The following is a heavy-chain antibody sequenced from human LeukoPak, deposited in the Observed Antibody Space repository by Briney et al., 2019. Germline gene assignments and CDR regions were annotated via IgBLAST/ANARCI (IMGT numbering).Heavy chain of an antibody. CDR2: IYHSGST. CDR3: ARGEPYSSGWYGYYYYYYGMDV. V-gene: IGHV4-4*02. CDR1: GGSISSSNW. J-gene: IGHJ6*02. Sequence: SETLSLTCAVSGGSISSSNWWSWVRQPPGKGLEWIGEIYHSGSTNYNPSLKSRVTISVDKSKNQFSLKLSSVTAADTAVYYWARGEPYSSGWYGYYYYYYGMDVWGQGTTVTVSS. D-gene: IGHD6-19*01.